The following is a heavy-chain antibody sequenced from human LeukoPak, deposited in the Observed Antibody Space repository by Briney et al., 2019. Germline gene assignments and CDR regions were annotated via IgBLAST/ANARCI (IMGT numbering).Heavy chain of an antibody. D-gene: IGHD6-13*01. V-gene: IGHV3-30*03. J-gene: IGHJ4*02. Sequence: GGSLRLSCAASGFTFSSYGMHWVRQAPGKGLEWVAVISYDGSNKYYADSVKGRFTISSDNSKNTLYLQMNSLRAEDTAVYYCAHSSSLIWGQGTLVTVSS. CDR1: GFTFSSYG. CDR3: AHSSSLI. CDR2: ISYDGSNK.